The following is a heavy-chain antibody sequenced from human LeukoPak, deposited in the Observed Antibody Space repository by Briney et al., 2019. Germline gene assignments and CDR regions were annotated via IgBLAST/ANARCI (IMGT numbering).Heavy chain of an antibody. V-gene: IGHV3-30*04. J-gene: IGHJ4*02. Sequence: GGSLRLSCAASGFAFGTFAMNWVRQAPGKGLEWVAVISYDGTNKNYADSVKGRFTISRDNSKNTLYLQMNSLRAEDTAVYYCTRGPGYHDSSYLDYWGQGTLVTVSS. CDR3: TRGPGYHDSSYLDY. CDR1: GFAFGTFA. D-gene: IGHD3-22*01. CDR2: ISYDGTNK.